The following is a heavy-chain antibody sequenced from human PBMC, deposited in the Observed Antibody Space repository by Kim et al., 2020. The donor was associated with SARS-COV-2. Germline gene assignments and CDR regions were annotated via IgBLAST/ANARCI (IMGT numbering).Heavy chain of an antibody. CDR1: GFTFSDYY. CDR2: ISGSSNTI. J-gene: IGHJ4*02. V-gene: IGHV3-11*01. D-gene: IGHD5-18*01. Sequence: GGSLRLSCAASGFTFSDYYMSWIRQAPGKGLEWVSYISGSSNTIYYADSVKGRFTISRDNTNNSLYLQMNSLRAEDTAVYYCARDWGYSYGTNWGQGTLVTVSS. CDR3: ARDWGYSYGTN.